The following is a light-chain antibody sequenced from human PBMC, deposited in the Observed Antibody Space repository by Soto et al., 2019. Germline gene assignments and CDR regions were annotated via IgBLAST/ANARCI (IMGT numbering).Light chain of an antibody. CDR1: QSVTTD. V-gene: IGKV3D-15*01. J-gene: IGKJ4*02. CDR3: QHYGSSLT. CDR2: GAS. Sequence: EIVITQSPATLSMSAGERATLSCRASQSVTTDVTCYQQKPGQAPRLLIYGASTRTFDVPGRCGGSGSGANFTLTISRLQPEDVAVYCCQHYGSSLTFGRGTKVDIK.